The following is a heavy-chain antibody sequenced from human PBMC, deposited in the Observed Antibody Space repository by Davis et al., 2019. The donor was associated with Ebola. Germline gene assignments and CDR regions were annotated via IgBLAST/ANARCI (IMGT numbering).Heavy chain of an antibody. D-gene: IGHD3-3*01. CDR1: GGSVSSGSYY. J-gene: IGHJ6*02. Sequence: SETLSLTCTVSGGSVSSGSYYWSWIRQPPEKGLEWVGYIYYSGSTNYNPSLKSRVTISVDTSKNQFSLKLSSVTAADTAVYYCARHEAAELLEWFSGMDVWGQGTTVTVSS. CDR2: IYYSGST. V-gene: IGHV4-61*01. CDR3: ARHEAAELLEWFSGMDV.